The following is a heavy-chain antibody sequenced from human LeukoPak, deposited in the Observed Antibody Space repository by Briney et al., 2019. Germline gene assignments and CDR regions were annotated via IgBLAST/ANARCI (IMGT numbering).Heavy chain of an antibody. CDR1: GGSISSSSYY. J-gene: IGHJ4*02. Sequence: SETLSLTCTVSGGSISSSSYYWGWIRQPPGKGLEWIGSIYYSGSTYYNPSLKSRVTISVDTSKNQFSLKLSSVTAADTAVYYCARGRGFIGSWGQGTLVTVSS. D-gene: IGHD3-16*02. V-gene: IGHV4-39*07. CDR2: IYYSGST. CDR3: ARGRGFIGS.